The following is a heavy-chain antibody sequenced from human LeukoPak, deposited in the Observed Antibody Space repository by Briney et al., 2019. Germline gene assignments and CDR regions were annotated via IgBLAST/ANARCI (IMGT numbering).Heavy chain of an antibody. CDR3: AREQCTNGVCAPYYYYGMDV. V-gene: IGHV4-34*01. CDR1: GGSFSGYY. CDR2: INHSGST. J-gene: IGHJ6*02. D-gene: IGHD2-8*01. Sequence: SETLSLTCAVYGGSFSGYYWSWIRQPPGKGLEWIGEINHSGSTNYNPSLKSRVTISVDTSKNQFSLKLSSVTAADTAVYYCAREQCTNGVCAPYYYYGMDVWGQGTTVTVSS.